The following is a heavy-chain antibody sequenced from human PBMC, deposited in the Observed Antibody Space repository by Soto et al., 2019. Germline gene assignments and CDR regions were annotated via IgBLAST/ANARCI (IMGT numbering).Heavy chain of an antibody. J-gene: IGHJ5*02. Sequence: SETLSLTCSVSGASITTYYWSWIRQPPGKGLEWIGSISYSGSTKYNPSLESRVMISLDTSKNQFSLRLTSVTAADTALYYCARDWDSSGLFDPWGQGAL. CDR3: ARDWDSSGLFDP. V-gene: IGHV4-59*01. CDR2: ISYSGST. CDR1: GASITTYY. D-gene: IGHD3-10*01.